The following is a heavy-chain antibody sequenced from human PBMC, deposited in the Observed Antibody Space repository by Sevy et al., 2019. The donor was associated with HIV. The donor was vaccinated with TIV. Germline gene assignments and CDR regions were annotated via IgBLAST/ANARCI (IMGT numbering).Heavy chain of an antibody. CDR1: GFTFNNAW. J-gene: IGHJ4*02. Sequence: GGSLRLSCEASGFTFNNAWMSWVRQAPGKGLEWVGRIKSKIDGATRDFAAPVKGRFAISRDDSKSTLYLQMNSLKTEDTAVYYCTAGVGTSDFDYWGRGVLVTVSS. D-gene: IGHD1-26*01. V-gene: IGHV3-15*01. CDR3: TAGVGTSDFDY. CDR2: IKSKIDGATR.